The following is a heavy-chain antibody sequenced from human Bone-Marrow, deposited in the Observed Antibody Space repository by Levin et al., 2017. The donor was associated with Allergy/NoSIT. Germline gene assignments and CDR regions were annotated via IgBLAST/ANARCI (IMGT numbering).Heavy chain of an antibody. CDR1: GFIFSSSA. Sequence: GGSLRLSCAASGFIFSSSAMSWVRQAPGKGLEWVSSISGSDDSTYYTDSVKGRLTISRDNSKNTIYLQMNSLRAADTAVYYCAKVRRGLDAFDIWGQGTMFTVSS. CDR3: AKVRRGLDAFDI. V-gene: IGHV3-23*01. CDR2: ISGSDDST. D-gene: IGHD3/OR15-3a*01. J-gene: IGHJ3*02.